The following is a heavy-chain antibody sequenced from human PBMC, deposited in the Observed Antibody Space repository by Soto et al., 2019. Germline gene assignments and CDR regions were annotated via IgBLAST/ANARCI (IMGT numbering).Heavy chain of an antibody. V-gene: IGHV3-21*01. CDR1: GFTFSSYS. Sequence: EVQLVESGGGLVKPGGSLRLSCAASGFTFSSYSMNWVRQAPGKGLEWVSSISSSSSYIYYADSVKGRFTISRDNAKNSLYLQMNSLRAEDTAVYYCARGFGVVAASYYYGMDVWGQGTTVTVSS. D-gene: IGHD2-15*01. J-gene: IGHJ6*02. CDR3: ARGFGVVAASYYYGMDV. CDR2: ISSSSSYI.